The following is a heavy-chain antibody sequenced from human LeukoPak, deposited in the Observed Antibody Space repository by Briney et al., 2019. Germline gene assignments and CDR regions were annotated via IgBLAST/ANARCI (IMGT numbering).Heavy chain of an antibody. V-gene: IGHV3-23*01. Sequence: PSGGSLRLSCAASGFTFSSYAMSWVRQAPGKGLEWVSTISGSGGSTYYADSVKGRFTISRDNAKNSLYLQMNSLRAEDTAVYYCARDGGVGDYNLHWGQGTLVTVSS. CDR1: GFTFSSYA. J-gene: IGHJ4*02. D-gene: IGHD2-21*02. CDR3: ARDGGVGDYNLH. CDR2: ISGSGGST.